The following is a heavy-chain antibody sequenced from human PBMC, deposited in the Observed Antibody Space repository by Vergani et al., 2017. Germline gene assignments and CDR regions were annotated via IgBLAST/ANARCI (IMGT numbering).Heavy chain of an antibody. V-gene: IGHV5-10-1*03. Sequence: EVQLVQSGAEVKKPGESLRISCKGSGYSFSSYCINWVRQMPGKGLEWMGRIDPSDSYTNYSPSFQVHVTISADKSISTAYLQWSSLKTSDTAIYYCARHNTLVAAAALDFWGQGTLVTVSS. CDR2: IDPSDSYT. J-gene: IGHJ4*02. CDR1: GYSFSSYC. CDR3: ARHNTLVAAAALDF. D-gene: IGHD6-25*01.